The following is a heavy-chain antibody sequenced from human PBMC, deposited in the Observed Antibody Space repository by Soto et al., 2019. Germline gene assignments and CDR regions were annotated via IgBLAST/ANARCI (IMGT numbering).Heavy chain of an antibody. CDR1: GFTFSSYG. CDR2: ISYDGSNK. J-gene: IGHJ4*02. V-gene: IGHV3-30*18. D-gene: IGHD3-22*01. CDR3: AKDENYYDSSGYYYY. Sequence: GGSLRLSCAASGFTFSSYGMHWVRQAPGKGLEWVAVISYDGSNKYYADSVKGRFTISRDNSKSTLYLQMNSLRAEDTAVYYCAKDENYYDSSGYYYYWGQGTLVTVSS.